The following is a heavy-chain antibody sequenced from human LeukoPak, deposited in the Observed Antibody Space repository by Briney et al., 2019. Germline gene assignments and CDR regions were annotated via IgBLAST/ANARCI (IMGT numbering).Heavy chain of an antibody. J-gene: IGHJ4*02. D-gene: IGHD3-3*01. V-gene: IGHV1-2*02. CDR3: ARGTDFWDYY. Sequence: ASVKVSCKASGYTFTGYYTHWVRQAPGQGLEWMGWINPNSGGTNYAQKFQGRVTMTRDTSISTACMELSRLRSDDTAVYYCARGTDFWDYYWGQGTLVTVSS. CDR2: INPNSGGT. CDR1: GYTFTGYY.